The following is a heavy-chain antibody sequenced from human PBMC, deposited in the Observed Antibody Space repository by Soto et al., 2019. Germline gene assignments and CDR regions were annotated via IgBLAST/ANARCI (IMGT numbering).Heavy chain of an antibody. Sequence: QVQLQQWGAGLLKPSETLSLTCAVYGGSFSGYYWSWIRQPPGKGLEWIGDINHSGITNYNPSLKSRVTRSVDTSKNQFSLKLSSVTAADTDVYSCSRVVGLFKGGYSYGLRAFDIWGHGTMFTGSS. CDR1: GGSFSGYY. CDR3: SRVVGLFKGGYSYGLRAFDI. CDR2: INHSGIT. D-gene: IGHD5-18*01. V-gene: IGHV4-34*01. J-gene: IGHJ3*02.